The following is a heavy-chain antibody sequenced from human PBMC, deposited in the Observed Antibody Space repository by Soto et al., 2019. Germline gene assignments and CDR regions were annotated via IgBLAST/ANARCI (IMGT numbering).Heavy chain of an antibody. Sequence: GGSLRLSCAASGFTFSSYGMHWVRQAPGKGLEWVAVISYNGSNKYYADSVKGRFTISRDNSKNTLYLQMNSLRAEDTAVYYCAKDQGSSGYGPLDYWGQGTLVTVSS. D-gene: IGHD3-22*01. V-gene: IGHV3-30*18. J-gene: IGHJ4*02. CDR2: ISYNGSNK. CDR3: AKDQGSSGYGPLDY. CDR1: GFTFSSYG.